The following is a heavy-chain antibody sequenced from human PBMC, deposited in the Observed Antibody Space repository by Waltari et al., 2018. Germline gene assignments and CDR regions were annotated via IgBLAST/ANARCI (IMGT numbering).Heavy chain of an antibody. D-gene: IGHD5-12*01. V-gene: IGHV4-4*07. Sequence: QVQLQESGPGLVKPSETLSLTCTVSGGSISSYYWSWIRQPAGKGLEWIGRIYTSGSTNYNPSLKSRVTITADTSTDTAYMELSSLRSEDTAVYYCATESWMKSGWFDPWGQGTLVTVSS. CDR3: ATESWMKSGWFDP. J-gene: IGHJ5*02. CDR2: IYTSGST. CDR1: GGSISSYY.